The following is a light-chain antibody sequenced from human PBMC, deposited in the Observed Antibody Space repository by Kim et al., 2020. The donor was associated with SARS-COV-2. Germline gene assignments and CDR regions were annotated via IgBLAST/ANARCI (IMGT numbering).Light chain of an antibody. CDR3: HQYGGSPFT. J-gene: IGKJ4*01. V-gene: IGKV3-20*01. CDR2: GSS. Sequence: SPGEGASRAFRASQSVSSTYLAWCQQKAGQAPRLLIYGSSDRATGIPDRFSGSGSGTDFTLTISRLEPEDCAVYYCHQYGGSPFTFGGGTKVDIK. CDR1: QSVSSTY.